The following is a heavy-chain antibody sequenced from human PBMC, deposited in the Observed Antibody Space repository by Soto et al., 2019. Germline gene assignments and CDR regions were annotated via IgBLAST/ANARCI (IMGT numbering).Heavy chain of an antibody. CDR3: ATSQKGYNWNYFDH. Sequence: SETLSLTCAVSGGSISGSYYYWAWLRQSPRKGPEWMGSVFYTGFTSYHPSLESRVSVSVDTSKSQFSLKLSAVTAADTAVYYCATSQKGYNWNYFDHWGQGALVTVSS. CDR1: GGSISGSYYY. J-gene: IGHJ4*02. D-gene: IGHD1-20*01. V-gene: IGHV4-39*01. CDR2: VFYTGFT.